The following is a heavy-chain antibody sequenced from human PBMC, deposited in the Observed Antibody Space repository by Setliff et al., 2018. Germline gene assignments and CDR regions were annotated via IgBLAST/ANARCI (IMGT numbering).Heavy chain of an antibody. CDR3: ARDGHNVYYFDY. CDR1: GFSFSYFY. V-gene: IGHV3-11*04. D-gene: IGHD1-1*01. Sequence: GGSLRLSCAASGFSFSYFYMSWVRQAPGKGLEWLSKISGDGITIFYADSVRGRFTISRDNAKNTLYLQMNSLRAEDTAVYYCARDGHNVYYFDYWGLGTLVTVSS. CDR2: ISGDGITI. J-gene: IGHJ4*02.